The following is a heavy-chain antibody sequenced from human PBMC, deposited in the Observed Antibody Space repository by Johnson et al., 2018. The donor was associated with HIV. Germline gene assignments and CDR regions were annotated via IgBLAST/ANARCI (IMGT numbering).Heavy chain of an antibody. V-gene: IGHV3-30*02. CDR3: ASALCTWGAFDI. Sequence: QVQLVESGGGVVQPGGSLTLSCAASGFTFSTYGMHWVRQAPGKGLEWVTFIRYDGSSKYYADSVKGRFTISRDNSKNTLYLQMNSLRAEDTAVYYCASALCTWGAFDIWGLGTMVTVSS. CDR2: IRYDGSSK. D-gene: IGHD2-8*01. J-gene: IGHJ3*02. CDR1: GFTFSTYG.